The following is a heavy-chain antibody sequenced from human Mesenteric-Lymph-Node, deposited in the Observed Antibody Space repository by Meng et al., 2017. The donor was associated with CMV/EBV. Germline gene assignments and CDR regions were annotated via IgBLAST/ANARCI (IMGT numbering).Heavy chain of an antibody. Sequence: GESLKISCAASGFTFSSYGMHWVRQAPGKGLVWVAVIWYDGSNKYYVDSVKGRFTISRDNSKNTLYLQMNSLRADDTAVYYCARYCSRTSCYSGAFDIWGQGTMVTVSS. CDR3: ARYCSRTSCYSGAFDI. CDR1: GFTFSSYG. D-gene: IGHD2-2*01. CDR2: IWYDGSNK. J-gene: IGHJ3*02. V-gene: IGHV3-33*01.